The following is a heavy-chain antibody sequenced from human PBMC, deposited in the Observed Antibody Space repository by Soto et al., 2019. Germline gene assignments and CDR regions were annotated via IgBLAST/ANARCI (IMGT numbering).Heavy chain of an antibody. V-gene: IGHV1-18*01. D-gene: IGHD5-18*01. J-gene: IGHJ4*02. CDR2: ISSSNGKT. Sequence: QIQLVQSGPAVEKPGASVKVSCKASGFTFTTYAITWVRQAPGQGLEWMGWISSSNGKTRYTERLQDRVTMTADTSTNTAYMELRSLRSDDTAVYYCARIFLPGYPDYCGQGTLVTVSS. CDR3: ARIFLPGYPDY. CDR1: GFTFTTYA.